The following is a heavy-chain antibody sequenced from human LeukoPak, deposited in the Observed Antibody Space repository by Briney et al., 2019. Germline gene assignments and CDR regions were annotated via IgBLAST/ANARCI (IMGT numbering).Heavy chain of an antibody. J-gene: IGHJ4*02. V-gene: IGHV3-23*01. CDR1: GFTFSSYA. CDR3: AQMVKGVVADY. CDR2: ISGSGGST. D-gene: IGHD2-2*01. Sequence: GGSLRLSCAASGFTFSSYAMSWVRQAPGKGLEWVSAISGSGGSTYYADSVKGRFTVSRDNSKNTLYLQMNSLRAEDTAVYYCAQMVKGVVADYWGQGTLVTVSS.